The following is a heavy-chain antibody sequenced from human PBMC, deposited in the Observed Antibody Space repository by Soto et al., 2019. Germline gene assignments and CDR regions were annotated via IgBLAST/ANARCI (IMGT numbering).Heavy chain of an antibody. D-gene: IGHD3-10*01. Sequence: SETLSLTCTVSGGSICSGGYYWSWIRQHPGKGLEWIGHIYYSGSTYYNRSLKSRITISVDTSKNQFSLKVSAGTAADTSVYSWAREPDNFGKYVRYYGIDVGGQGSAVPLSS. CDR1: GGSICSGGYY. CDR2: IYYSGST. J-gene: IGHJ6*01. CDR3: AREPDNFGKYVRYYGIDV. V-gene: IGHV4-31*03.